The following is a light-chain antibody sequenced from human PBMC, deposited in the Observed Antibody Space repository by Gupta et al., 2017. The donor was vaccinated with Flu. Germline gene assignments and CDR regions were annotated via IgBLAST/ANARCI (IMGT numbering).Light chain of an antibody. CDR3: QQYDNLPYT. V-gene: IGKV1-33*01. Sequence: DIQMTQFPSSLSASEGDRVTITCQATQDITKFLNWYQQKPGRAPKLLIYDASNLAPGAPSRFSGSGSGTDFTFTITSLQPEDIATYFCQQYDNLPYTFGQGTKLEI. CDR1: QDITKF. CDR2: DAS. J-gene: IGKJ2*01.